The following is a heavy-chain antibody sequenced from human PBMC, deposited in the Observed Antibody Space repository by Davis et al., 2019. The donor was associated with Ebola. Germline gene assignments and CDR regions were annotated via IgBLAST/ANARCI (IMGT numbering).Heavy chain of an antibody. J-gene: IGHJ4*01. CDR1: GYTFTSYY. CDR2: INANSGDT. V-gene: IGHV1-2*02. D-gene: IGHD6-19*01. Sequence: ASVKVSCKASGYTFTSYYMHWVRQAPGQGLEWMGWINANSGDTNRAQKFQGRVAMTRDTSISTAYMEMSGLTSDDTAVYYCTRGQTVAGSSGPITEGDYWGQGTLVTVSS. CDR3: TRGQTVAGSSGPITEGDY.